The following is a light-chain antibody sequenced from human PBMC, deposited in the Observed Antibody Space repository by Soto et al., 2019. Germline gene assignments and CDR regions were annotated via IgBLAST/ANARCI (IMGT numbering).Light chain of an antibody. J-gene: IGLJ3*02. CDR1: SSNIGAVYD. V-gene: IGLV1-40*01. CDR3: QSYDSSLSAWV. CDR2: GNI. Sequence: QSVLTQPPSVSGTPGQRVTISCTGRSSNIGAVYDVHWYQQLPGTAPKLLIYGNINRPSGVPDRFSGSKSVTSASLAITGLQAEDEADYYCQSYDSSLSAWVFGGGTKLTVL.